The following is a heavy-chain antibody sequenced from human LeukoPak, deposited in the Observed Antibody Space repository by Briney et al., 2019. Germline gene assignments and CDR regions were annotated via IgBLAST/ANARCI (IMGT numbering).Heavy chain of an antibody. J-gene: IGHJ6*03. Sequence: PSETLSLTCTVSGGSISSYYWSRIRQPPGKGLEWIGYIYYSGSTNYNPSLKSRVTISVDTSKNQFSLKLSSVSAADTAVYYCARDKSSSWGPYYYYMDVWGKGTTVTVSS. D-gene: IGHD6-13*01. CDR2: IYYSGST. CDR1: GGSISSYY. CDR3: ARDKSSSWGPYYYYMDV. V-gene: IGHV4-59*01.